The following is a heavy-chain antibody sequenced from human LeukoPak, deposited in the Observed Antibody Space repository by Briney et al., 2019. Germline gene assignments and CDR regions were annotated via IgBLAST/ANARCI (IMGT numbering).Heavy chain of an antibody. CDR1: GFIFSSYA. V-gene: IGHV3-23*01. Sequence: QTGGSLRLSCAASGFIFSSYAMSWVRQAPGKGLEWVSTISGSGGSTYYADSVKGRFTISRDNSKNTLYLQMNSLRAEDTAVYYCARDRPDIVVVPAAKLHKNPGYMDVWGKGTTVTVSS. CDR3: ARDRPDIVVVPAAKLHKNPGYMDV. CDR2: ISGSGGST. D-gene: IGHD2-2*01. J-gene: IGHJ6*03.